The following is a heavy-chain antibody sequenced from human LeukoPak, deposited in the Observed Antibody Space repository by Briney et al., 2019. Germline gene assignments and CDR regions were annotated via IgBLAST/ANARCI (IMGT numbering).Heavy chain of an antibody. CDR1: GGSISSYY. CDR3: ARRAIFAGNQIDY. CDR2: IYYSGST. D-gene: IGHD3-3*01. Sequence: SETLSLTCTVSGGSISSYYWGWIRQPPGKGLEWIGSIYYSGSTYYNPSLKSRVTISLDTSKNQFSLKLSSVTAADTAVYYCARRAIFAGNQIDYWGQGTLVTVSS. J-gene: IGHJ4*02. V-gene: IGHV4-39*07.